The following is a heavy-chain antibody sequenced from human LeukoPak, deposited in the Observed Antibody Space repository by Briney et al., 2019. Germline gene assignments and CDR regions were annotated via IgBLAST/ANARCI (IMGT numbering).Heavy chain of an antibody. CDR2: IYYSGST. D-gene: IGHD3-22*01. CDR1: GGSISSSSYY. V-gene: IGHV4-39*01. CDR3: ARLVHDSSGYYGGSVFDY. J-gene: IGHJ4*02. Sequence: ASETLSLTCTVSGGSISSSSYYWGWIRQPPGKGLEWIGSIYYSGSTYYNPSLKSRVTISVDTSKNQFSLKLSSVTAADTAVYYCARLVHDSSGYYGGSVFDYWGQGTLVTVSS.